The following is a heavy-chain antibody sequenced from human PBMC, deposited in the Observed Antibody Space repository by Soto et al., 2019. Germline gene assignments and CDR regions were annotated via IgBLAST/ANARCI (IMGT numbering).Heavy chain of an antibody. J-gene: IGHJ5*02. Sequence: SETLSLTCTVSGGSISSGGYYWSWIRQHPGKGLEWIGYIYYIGRTNYNPSLKSRVTMSIDTSKNQFSLRLNSVTAADTAVYYCAREIVGATGWFDPWGQGTLVTVSS. CDR1: GGSISSGGYY. CDR2: IYYIGRT. CDR3: AREIVGATGWFDP. D-gene: IGHD1-26*01. V-gene: IGHV4-61*08.